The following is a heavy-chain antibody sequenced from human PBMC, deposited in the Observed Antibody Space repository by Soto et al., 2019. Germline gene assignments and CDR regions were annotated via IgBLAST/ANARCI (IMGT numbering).Heavy chain of an antibody. V-gene: IGHV4-34*01. D-gene: IGHD3-10*01. CDR3: ARGPRGITMVRGVIKTRNWFDP. Sequence: SETLSLTCAVYGGSFSGYYWSWIRQPPGKGLEWTGEINHSGSTNYNPSLKSRVTISVDTSKNQFSLKLSSVTAADTAVYYCARGPRGITMVRGVIKTRNWFDPWGQGTLVTVSS. CDR2: INHSGST. CDR1: GGSFSGYY. J-gene: IGHJ5*02.